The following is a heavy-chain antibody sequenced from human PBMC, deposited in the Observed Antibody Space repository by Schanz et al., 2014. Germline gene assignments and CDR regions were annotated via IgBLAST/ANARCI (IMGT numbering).Heavy chain of an antibody. V-gene: IGHV3-30*03. Sequence: VQLVESGGGLVEPGGSLGLSCAASRLNFNNAWMHWVRQAPGKGLDWVAFIAYNGSRKYYGDSVRGRFTISRDNSKNTLSLQMDDLRGDDTAMYYCVTWSTTYLYQDYWGQGSLVSVSA. CDR1: RLNFNNAW. CDR3: VTWSTTYLYQDY. J-gene: IGHJ4*02. D-gene: IGHD1-26*01. CDR2: IAYNGSRK.